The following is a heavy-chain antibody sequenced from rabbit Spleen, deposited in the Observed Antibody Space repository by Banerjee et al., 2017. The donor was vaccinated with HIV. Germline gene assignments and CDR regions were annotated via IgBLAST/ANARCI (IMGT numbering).Heavy chain of an antibody. CDR2: IYTGSDST. CDR3: ARYDSGNGYVSL. V-gene: IGHV1S45*01. D-gene: IGHD4-1*01. CDR1: GFSFSRSYY. Sequence: QEQLEESGGDLVKPGASLTLTCTASGFSFSRSYYMCWVRQAPGKGLEWIGCIYTGSDSTYYASWAKGRFTISKTSSTTVTLQVTSLTAADTATYFCARYDSGNGYVSLWGQGTLVTVS. J-gene: IGHJ4*01.